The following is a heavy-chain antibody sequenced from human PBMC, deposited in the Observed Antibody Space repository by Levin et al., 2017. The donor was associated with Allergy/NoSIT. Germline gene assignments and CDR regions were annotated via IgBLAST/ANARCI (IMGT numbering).Heavy chain of an antibody. J-gene: IGHJ3*02. CDR2: VDDSGTT. CDR3: ARLIWSRDAFSI. V-gene: IGHV4-59*01. CDR1: GGSISPYF. Sequence: PSETLSLTCTVSGGSISPYFWSWIRQPPGKRLEFLGHVDDSGTTDYNPSFQSRVTMSVDNSKSQISLRLTSVTAADTAIYYCARLIWSRDAFSIWGQGTMVSVTS. D-gene: IGHD3-16*01.